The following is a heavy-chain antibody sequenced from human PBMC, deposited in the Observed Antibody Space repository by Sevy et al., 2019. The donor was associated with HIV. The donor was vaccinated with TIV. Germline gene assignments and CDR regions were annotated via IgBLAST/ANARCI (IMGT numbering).Heavy chain of an antibody. J-gene: IGHJ6*02. D-gene: IGHD5-18*01. Sequence: ASVKVSCKASGYTFTGYYMHWVRQAPGQGLEWMGWINPNSGGTNYAQKFQGRVTMTRDTSISTAYMELSRLRSDDTAVYYCARVGVGDTAGYYHYGMDVWGQGTTVTVSS. CDR1: GYTFTGYY. V-gene: IGHV1-2*02. CDR3: ARVGVGDTAGYYHYGMDV. CDR2: INPNSGGT.